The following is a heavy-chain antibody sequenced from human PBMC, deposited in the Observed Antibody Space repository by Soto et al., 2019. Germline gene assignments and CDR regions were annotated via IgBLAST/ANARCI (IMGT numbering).Heavy chain of an antibody. CDR1: VVSISSGGYY. Sequence: TLSLTCTVSVVSISSGGYYCSWIRQHPWKGLEWIGYIYYSGSTYYNPSLKSRVTISVDTSKSQFSLKLTSVTAADTAIYYCARHHPRSVAAVEIPFEFWGKGTLVTVSS. CDR3: ARHHPRSVAAVEIPFEF. V-gene: IGHV4-31*03. J-gene: IGHJ4*02. CDR2: IYYSGST. D-gene: IGHD6-25*01.